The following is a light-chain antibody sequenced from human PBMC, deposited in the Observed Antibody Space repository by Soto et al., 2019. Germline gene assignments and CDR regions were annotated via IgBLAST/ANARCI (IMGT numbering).Light chain of an antibody. V-gene: IGKV3-11*01. Sequence: EIVLTQSPATRSLSPGERATLSCRASQSVSSNLAWYQQKPGQAPRLLIYDASNRATGIPARFSGSGSGTDFILIISGLEPEDSAVYYCQQRSNGLTFGGGTKVAIK. J-gene: IGKJ4*01. CDR2: DAS. CDR1: QSVSSN. CDR3: QQRSNGLT.